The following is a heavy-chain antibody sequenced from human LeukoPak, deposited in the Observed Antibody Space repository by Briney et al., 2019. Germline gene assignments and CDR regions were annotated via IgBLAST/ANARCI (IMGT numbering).Heavy chain of an antibody. D-gene: IGHD3-22*01. Sequence: SQTLSLTCVISGDSVSTKSASWNWIRQSPSRGLEWLGRTYYRSRWHDDYTVSVRSRISINPDTSKNQVSLQSNSVTPEDTAVYFCARDRESSGYFRELSHWSFDLWGRGTLVTVSS. CDR2: TYYRSRWHD. CDR3: ARDRESSGYFRELSHWSFDL. V-gene: IGHV6-1*01. J-gene: IGHJ2*01. CDR1: GDSVSTKSAS.